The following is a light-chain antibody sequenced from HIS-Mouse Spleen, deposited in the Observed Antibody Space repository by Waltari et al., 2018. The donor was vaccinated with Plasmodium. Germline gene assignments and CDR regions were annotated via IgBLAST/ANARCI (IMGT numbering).Light chain of an antibody. Sequence: QSALTHPPSASGSPGQPLTISCPGTSSAVCGFNYVSWYQPPPGNAPKLMIYEVSKRPSGVPDRFSGSKSGNTASLTVSGLQAEDEADYYCSSYAGSNNWVFGGGTKLTVL. CDR1: SSAVCGFNY. V-gene: IGLV2-8*01. J-gene: IGLJ3*02. CDR3: SSYAGSNNWV. CDR2: EVS.